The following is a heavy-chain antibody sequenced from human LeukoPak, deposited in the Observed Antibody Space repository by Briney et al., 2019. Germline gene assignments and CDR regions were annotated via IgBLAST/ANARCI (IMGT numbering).Heavy chain of an antibody. CDR3: AELGITMIGGV. V-gene: IGHV3-48*03. CDR1: GFTFSSYE. J-gene: IGHJ6*04. Sequence: PGGSLRLSCAASGFTFSSYEMNWVRQAPGKGLEWVSYISSSGSTIYYADSVKGRFTISRDNAKNSLYLQMSSLRAEDTAVYYCAELGITMIGGVWGKGTKVTISS. D-gene: IGHD3-10*02. CDR2: ISSSGSTI.